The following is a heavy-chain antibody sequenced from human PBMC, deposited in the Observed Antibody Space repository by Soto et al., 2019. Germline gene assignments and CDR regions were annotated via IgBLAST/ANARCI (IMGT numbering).Heavy chain of an antibody. D-gene: IGHD2-21*01. CDR3: ARDRGHIVVGGAFDI. Sequence: EVQLVESGGGLVRPGGLLRLSCAASGFTFSSYSMNWVRQAPGKGLEWVSSISSSSSYIYYADSVKGRFTITRDNTKNSLYLQINSVRAEDTAVYYCARDRGHIVVGGAFDIWGQGTMVTVSS. V-gene: IGHV3-21*01. J-gene: IGHJ3*02. CDR1: GFTFSSYS. CDR2: ISSSSSYI.